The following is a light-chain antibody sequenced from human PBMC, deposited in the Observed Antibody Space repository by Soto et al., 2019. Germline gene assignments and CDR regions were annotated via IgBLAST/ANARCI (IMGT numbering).Light chain of an antibody. CDR1: QTISKF. Sequence: DIQFTHSPSALSASVVDRVTITFLASQTISKFLNWYQQKPGTAPKLLIYAASSLQSGVPSRFSGSGSGTDFTLTISSLQPEDFAHYYCQKTYSNLWTFGQGTKVDIK. CDR3: QKTYSNLWT. J-gene: IGKJ1*01. CDR2: AAS. V-gene: IGKV1-39*01.